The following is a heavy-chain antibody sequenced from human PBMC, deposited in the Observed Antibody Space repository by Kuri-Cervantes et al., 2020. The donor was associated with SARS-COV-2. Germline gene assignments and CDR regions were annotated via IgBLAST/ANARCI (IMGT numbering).Heavy chain of an antibody. CDR1: GYTFTSYD. Sequence: ASVKVSCKASGYTFTSYDINWVRQATGQGLEWMGWMNPNSGNTGYAQKFRGRVTMTRNTSISTAYMELSSLRSEDTAVYYCAIIDCSSTSCYAHAAWGQGTLVTVSS. CDR2: MNPNSGNT. D-gene: IGHD2-2*01. CDR3: AIIDCSSTSCYAHAA. J-gene: IGHJ5*02. V-gene: IGHV1-8*01.